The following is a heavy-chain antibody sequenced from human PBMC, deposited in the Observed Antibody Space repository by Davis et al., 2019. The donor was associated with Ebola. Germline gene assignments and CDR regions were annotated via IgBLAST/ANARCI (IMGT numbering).Heavy chain of an antibody. D-gene: IGHD3-10*01. CDR1: GYTFTGYY. CDR3: ATLWFGELLDMDV. J-gene: IGHJ6*02. CDR2: INPNSGGT. Sequence: ASVKVSCKASGYTFTGYYMHWVRQAPGQGLEWMGRINPNSGGTNYAQKFQGRVTMTRDTSISTAYMELSRLRSDDTAVYYCATLWFGELLDMDVWGQGTTVTVSS. V-gene: IGHV1-2*06.